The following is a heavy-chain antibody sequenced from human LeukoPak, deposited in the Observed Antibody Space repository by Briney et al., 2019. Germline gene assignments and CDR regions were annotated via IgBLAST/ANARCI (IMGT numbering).Heavy chain of an antibody. D-gene: IGHD6-13*01. J-gene: IGHJ4*02. CDR2: IWYDGSIK. V-gene: IGHV3-30-3*01. CDR3: ARGGYSSSWNFDY. Sequence: GGSLRLSCAASGLTFSTYAFHWVRQAPGKGLECVAVIWYDGSIKYYADSVKGRFTISRDNSKNTLYLQMNSLRGEDTAVYYCARGGYSSSWNFDYWGQGTLVTVSS. CDR1: GLTFSTYA.